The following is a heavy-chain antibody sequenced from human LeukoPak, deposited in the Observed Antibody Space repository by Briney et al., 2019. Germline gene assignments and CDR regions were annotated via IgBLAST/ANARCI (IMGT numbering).Heavy chain of an antibody. CDR2: INAGNGNT. V-gene: IGHV1-3*01. CDR1: GYTFTSHA. J-gene: IGHJ3*02. D-gene: IGHD5-18*01. Sequence: ASVKVSCKASGYTFTSHAMHWVRQAPGQRLEWMGWINAGNGNTKYSQKFQGRVTITRDTSASTAYMELSSLRSEDTAVYYCARNMGYSYGPPDAFDIWGQGTMVTVSS. CDR3: ARNMGYSYGPPDAFDI.